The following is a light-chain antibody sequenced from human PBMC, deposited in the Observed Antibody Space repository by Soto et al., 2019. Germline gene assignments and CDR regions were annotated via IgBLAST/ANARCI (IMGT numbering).Light chain of an antibody. CDR3: QSYDTGLRGMV. CDR1: SSNIGADYN. J-gene: IGLJ2*01. V-gene: IGLV1-40*01. CDR2: GNN. Sequence: QSVLTQPPSVSGAPGQRVTISCTGTSSNIGADYNVHWYHQVPGTAPKLLIYGNNDRPSGVPDRFSGSKSGPSASLAITGLQTEDEADYYCQSYDTGLRGMVFGGGTKLTVL.